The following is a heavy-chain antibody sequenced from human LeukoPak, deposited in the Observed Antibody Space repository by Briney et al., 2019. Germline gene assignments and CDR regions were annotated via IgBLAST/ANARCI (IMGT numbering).Heavy chain of an antibody. CDR1: GFIFSGYA. J-gene: IGHJ4*02. V-gene: IGHV3-23*01. CDR2: ISGGGGST. Sequence: GGSLRLSCAASGFIFSGYAMSWGRQAPGKGPEWVSGISGGGGSTYYADSVKGRFAISRDNSKNRLFLQMNSLRAEDTAVYYCAKAGSGYSYFDHWGQGTLVTVSS. CDR3: AKAGSGYSYFDH. D-gene: IGHD3-22*01.